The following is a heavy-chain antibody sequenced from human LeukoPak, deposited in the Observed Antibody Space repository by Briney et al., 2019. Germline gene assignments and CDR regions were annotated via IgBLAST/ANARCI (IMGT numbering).Heavy chain of an antibody. CDR2: IDQDGSDK. CDR1: GFTFSNYW. V-gene: IGHV3-7*01. J-gene: IGHJ4*02. CDR3: ARGPTMSYYDSSGYYGIDY. Sequence: PGRSLRLSCAASGFTFSNYWMSWVRQAPGKGLECVTNIDQDGSDKYYVDSVRGRFTISRDSATNSLYLQMNSLRAEDTAVYYCARGPTMSYYDSSGYYGIDYWGQGTLVTVSS. D-gene: IGHD3-22*01.